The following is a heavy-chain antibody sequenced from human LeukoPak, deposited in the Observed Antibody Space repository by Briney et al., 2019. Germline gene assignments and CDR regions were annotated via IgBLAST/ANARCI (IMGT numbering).Heavy chain of an antibody. CDR1: GFTFSSYS. CDR2: ISSSGSTI. CDR3: AELGITMIGGV. Sequence: GGSLRLSCAASGFTFSSYSMNWVRQAPRKGLEWVSYISSSGSTIYYADSVKGRFTISRDNAKNSLYLQMNSLRAEDTAVYYCAELGITMIGGVWGKGTTVTISS. D-gene: IGHD3-10*02. V-gene: IGHV3-48*04. J-gene: IGHJ6*04.